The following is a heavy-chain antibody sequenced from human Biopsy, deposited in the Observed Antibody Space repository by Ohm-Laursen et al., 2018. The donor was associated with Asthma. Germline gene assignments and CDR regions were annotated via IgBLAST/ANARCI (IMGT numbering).Heavy chain of an antibody. Sequence: VTLSLTCAVYGGSFSGYYWSWIRQPPGKGLEWIGEINHSGSTNYNPSLKSRVTISVDTSKNQFSLKLSSGTAADTAVYYCARAGQCSSTSCYNPGWFDPWGQGTLVTVSS. J-gene: IGHJ5*02. CDR2: INHSGST. V-gene: IGHV4-34*01. CDR1: GGSFSGYY. D-gene: IGHD2-2*01. CDR3: ARAGQCSSTSCYNPGWFDP.